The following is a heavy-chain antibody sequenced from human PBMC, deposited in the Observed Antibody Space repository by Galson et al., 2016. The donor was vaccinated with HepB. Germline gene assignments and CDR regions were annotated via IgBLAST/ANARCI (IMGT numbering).Heavy chain of an antibody. CDR2: IYSRGSA. CDR1: GFTVSRDY. V-gene: IGHV3-66*01. J-gene: IGHJ4*02. Sequence: LRLSCAGSGFTVSRDYMSWVRQAPGKGLEWVSVIYSRGSAYYADSVKGRFTISRDNSKNTLYLQMNSLKAEDTAVYYCARDWGTSWCLHWGQGTLVTVSS. CDR3: ARDWGTSWCLH. D-gene: IGHD6-13*01.